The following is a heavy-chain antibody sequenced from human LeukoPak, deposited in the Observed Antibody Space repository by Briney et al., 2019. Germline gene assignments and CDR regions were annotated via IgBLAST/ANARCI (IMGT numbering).Heavy chain of an antibody. D-gene: IGHD3-10*01. CDR1: GGSISSYY. V-gene: IGHV4-59*12. CDR2: IYHSGST. Sequence: SETLSLTCTVSGGSISSYYWNWIRQPPGKGLEWIGYIYHSGSTNYNPSLKSRVTISVDTSKNQFSLKLSSVTAADTAVYYCARDESYYGSGSLDYFDYWGQGTLVTVSS. J-gene: IGHJ4*02. CDR3: ARDESYYGSGSLDYFDY.